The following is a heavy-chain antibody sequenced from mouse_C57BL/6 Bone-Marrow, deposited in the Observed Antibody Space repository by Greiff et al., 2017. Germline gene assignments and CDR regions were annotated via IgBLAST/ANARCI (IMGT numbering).Heavy chain of an antibody. CDR1: GYTFTSYW. CDR3: AREGVMVPCYLDY. J-gene: IGHJ2*01. D-gene: IGHD2-2*01. Sequence: VQLQQPGAELVLPGASVKLSCKASGYTFTSYWMHWVKQRPGQGLEWIGEIDPSDSYTNYNQKFKGKSTLTVDKSSSTAYMQLSSLTSEDSAVYYSAREGVMVPCYLDYWGQGTTLTVSS. CDR2: IDPSDSYT. V-gene: IGHV1-69*01.